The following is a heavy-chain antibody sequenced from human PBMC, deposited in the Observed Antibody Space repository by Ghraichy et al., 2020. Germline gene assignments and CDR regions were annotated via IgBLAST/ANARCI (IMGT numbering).Heavy chain of an antibody. Sequence: GGSLRLSCAASGFTFSSYGMHWVRQAPGKGLEWVAVIWYEGSNKYYADSVKGLFTISRDNSKNTLYLQMNSLRAEDTAVYYCARADSSGLTSQFDYWGQGTLVTFSS. V-gene: IGHV3-33*01. D-gene: IGHD3-22*01. CDR3: ARADSSGLTSQFDY. CDR2: IWYEGSNK. J-gene: IGHJ4*02. CDR1: GFTFSSYG.